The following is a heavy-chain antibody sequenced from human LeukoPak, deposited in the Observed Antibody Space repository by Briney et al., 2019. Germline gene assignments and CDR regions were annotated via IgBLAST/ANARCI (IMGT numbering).Heavy chain of an antibody. V-gene: IGHV1-2*02. D-gene: IGHD1-26*01. CDR3: ARDEGAPRSLYYFDY. CDR1: XYTXTGYY. Sequence: ASVKVSCKASXYTXTGYYMHWVRQAPGQGLEWMGWINPNSGGTNYAQKFQGRVTMTRDTSISTAYMELSRLRSDDTAVYYCARDEGAPRSLYYFDYWGQGTLVTVSS. CDR2: INPNSGGT. J-gene: IGHJ4*02.